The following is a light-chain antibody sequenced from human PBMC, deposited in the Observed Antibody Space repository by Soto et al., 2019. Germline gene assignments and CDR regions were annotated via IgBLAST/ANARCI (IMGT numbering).Light chain of an antibody. CDR1: QSVSSY. Sequence: EIVLTQSPATLSLSPGERATLSCRASQSVSSYLGWYQQKPGQAPRLLIYDAANRATGIPARFSGSGSGTDFTLTISSLEPEDVAVYYCQHRSNWPLTFGGGTKVDI. J-gene: IGKJ4*01. CDR3: QHRSNWPLT. CDR2: DAA. V-gene: IGKV3-11*01.